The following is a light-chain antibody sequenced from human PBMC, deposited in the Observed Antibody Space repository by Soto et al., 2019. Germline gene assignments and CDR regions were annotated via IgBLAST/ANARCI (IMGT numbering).Light chain of an antibody. CDR3: QQYGSSPST. J-gene: IGKJ2*01. V-gene: IGKV3-20*01. Sequence: EILLTQSPGTLSLSPGERATPSCRASQSVRNSYLAWYQQKPGQAPRLLIYGASGRATGIPARFSGSGSGTDFTLTISRLEPEDFAVYYCQQYGSSPSTFGQGTKLEI. CDR1: QSVRNSY. CDR2: GAS.